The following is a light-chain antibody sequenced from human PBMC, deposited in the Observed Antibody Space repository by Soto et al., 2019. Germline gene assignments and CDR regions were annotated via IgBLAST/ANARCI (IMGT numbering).Light chain of an antibody. Sequence: EILLTQSPGTLSFSPGERVTLSCRASQSVNSSYLAWYQHKPGQAPRLLIYGASTRATGIPDRFSGSGSGTDFTLTIARLEPGDFAVYYCQQYGNSPQTFGQGTKVDIK. CDR1: QSVNSSY. J-gene: IGKJ1*01. CDR3: QQYGNSPQT. CDR2: GAS. V-gene: IGKV3-20*01.